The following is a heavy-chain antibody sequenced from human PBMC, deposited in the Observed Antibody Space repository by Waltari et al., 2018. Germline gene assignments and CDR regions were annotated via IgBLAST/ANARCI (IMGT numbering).Heavy chain of an antibody. CDR2: ISANNGKT. J-gene: IGHJ4*02. Sequence: QVHLVQSGGEVKTPGASVKVSCKASGYNFISYSFTWVRQAPGQGLEWMGWISANNGKTNYAQKVQGRLTRTTDTSTSTAYMELRSLTSDDTAVYYCVRDGSGASFTFDYWGQGTLVTVSS. CDR1: GYNFISYS. V-gene: IGHV1-18*01. CDR3: VRDGSGASFTFDY. D-gene: IGHD2-8*02.